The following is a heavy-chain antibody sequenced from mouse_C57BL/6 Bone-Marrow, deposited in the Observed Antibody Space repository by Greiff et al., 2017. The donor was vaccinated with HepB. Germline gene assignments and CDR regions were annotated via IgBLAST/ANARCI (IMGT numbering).Heavy chain of an antibody. CDR1: GFTFSDYG. Sequence: VQLQQSGGGLVKPGGSLKLSCAASGFTFSDYGMHWVRQAPEKGLEWVAYISSGSSTIYYADTVKGRFTISRDNAKNTLCLQMTSLRPEDTAMYYCARGGTTVVGDYWGQGTTLTVSS. D-gene: IGHD1-1*01. CDR3: ARGGTTVVGDY. CDR2: ISSGSSTI. J-gene: IGHJ2*01. V-gene: IGHV5-17*01.